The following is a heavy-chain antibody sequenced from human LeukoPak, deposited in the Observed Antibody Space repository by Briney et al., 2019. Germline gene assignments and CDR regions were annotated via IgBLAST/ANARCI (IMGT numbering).Heavy chain of an antibody. CDR3: ARSHYGLAGSFQH. Sequence: SETLSLTCIVSGGSVSSGSYYWSWIRQPPGKGLEWIGYIYYSGSTNYNPSLKSRVTISVDTSKNQFSLKLSSVTAADTAVYYCARSHYGLAGSFQHWGQGTLVTVSS. V-gene: IGHV4-61*01. D-gene: IGHD4-17*01. J-gene: IGHJ1*01. CDR2: IYYSGST. CDR1: GGSVSSGSYY.